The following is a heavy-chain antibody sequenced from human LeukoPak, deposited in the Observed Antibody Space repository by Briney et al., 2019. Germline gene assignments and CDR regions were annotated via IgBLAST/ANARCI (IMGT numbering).Heavy chain of an antibody. V-gene: IGHV1-2*02. CDR1: GYTFSDYY. D-gene: IGHD5-12*01. J-gene: IGHJ4*02. Sequence: ASVKVSCKASGYTFSDYYIHWVRQAPGQGLEWMRWINSNSGATNYAQKFQGRVTMTRDTSISTAYMELTRLGSDDTAVYYCARDGSLGYWGQGTLVTVSS. CDR2: INSNSGAT. CDR3: ARDGSLGY.